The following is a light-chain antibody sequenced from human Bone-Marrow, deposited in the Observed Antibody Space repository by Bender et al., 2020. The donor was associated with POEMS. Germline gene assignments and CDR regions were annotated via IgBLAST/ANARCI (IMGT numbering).Light chain of an antibody. CDR3: ATWDDYLRGYV. J-gene: IGLJ1*01. V-gene: IGLV1-47*01. Sequence: QSSLTQPASVSGSPGQSITISCTRTSTNVGTYKLVSWYQQLPGTAPKLLIQRNNQRPSGVADRFSGSKSGTSASLAISGLRSEDEADYYCATWDDYLRGYVFGAGTKVAVL. CDR2: RNN. CDR1: STNVGTYKL.